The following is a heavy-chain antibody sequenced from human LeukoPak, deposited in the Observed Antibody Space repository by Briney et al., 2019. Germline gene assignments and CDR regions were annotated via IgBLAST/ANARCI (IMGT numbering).Heavy chain of an antibody. CDR2: INHSGST. CDR3: ARGLETYYYDSSGYPPFDY. CDR1: GGSFSGYY. D-gene: IGHD3-22*01. J-gene: IGHJ4*02. V-gene: IGHV4-34*01. Sequence: SETLSLTCAVYGGSFSGYYWSWIRQPPGKGLEWIGEINHSGSTYYNPSLKSRVTISVDTSKNQFSLKLSSVTAADTAVYYCARGLETYYYDSSGYPPFDYWGQGTLVTVSS.